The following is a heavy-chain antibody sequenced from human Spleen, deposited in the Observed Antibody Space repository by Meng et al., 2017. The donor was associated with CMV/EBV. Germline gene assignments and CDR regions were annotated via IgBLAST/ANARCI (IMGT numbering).Heavy chain of an antibody. CDR1: GGSVSSGSYY. Sequence: QVQLQESGPGLVKPSETLSLTCTVSGGSVSSGSYYWSWIRQPPGKGLEWIGYIYYSGSTNYNPSLKSRVTMSVDTSKNQFSLKLSSVTAADTAVYYCARDFGAVWFDPWGQGTLVTVSS. V-gene: IGHV4-61*01. D-gene: IGHD3-16*01. CDR3: ARDFGAVWFDP. CDR2: IYYSGST. J-gene: IGHJ5*02.